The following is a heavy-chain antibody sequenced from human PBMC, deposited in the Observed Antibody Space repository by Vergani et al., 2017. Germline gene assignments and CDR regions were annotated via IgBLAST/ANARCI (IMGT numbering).Heavy chain of an antibody. J-gene: IGHJ4*02. Sequence: QVQLVESGGGVVQPGRSLRLSCAASGFTFSSYAMHWVRQAPGKGLEWVAVISYDGSNKYYADSVKGRFTIYRDNSKNTLYLQMNSLRAEDTAVYYCARDKHTMRLTPNDWSQGTLVTVSS. CDR1: GFTFSSYA. D-gene: IGHD3-22*01. CDR2: ISYDGSNK. V-gene: IGHV3-30-3*01. CDR3: ARDKHTMRLTPND.